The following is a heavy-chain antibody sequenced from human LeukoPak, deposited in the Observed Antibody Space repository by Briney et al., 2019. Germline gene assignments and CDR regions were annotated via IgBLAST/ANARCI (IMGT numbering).Heavy chain of an antibody. Sequence: GGSLRLSCAASGFTCSSYTMHWVRQTPGKGLEWVAVISDDGHGKVQYYADSVRGRFTISKDSSRNTLYLQMNSLIVEGTAVYFCARDHWGRITTGGYFEYWGQGTLVTVSS. CDR2: ISDDGHGKVQ. CDR3: ARDHWGRITTGGYFEY. J-gene: IGHJ4*02. CDR1: GFTCSSYT. D-gene: IGHD1-14*01. V-gene: IGHV3-30*04.